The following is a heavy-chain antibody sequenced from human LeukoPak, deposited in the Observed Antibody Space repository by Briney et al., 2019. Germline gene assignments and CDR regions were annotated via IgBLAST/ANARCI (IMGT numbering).Heavy chain of an antibody. V-gene: IGHV1-8*01. CDR1: GYTFTIYD. Sequence: ASVKVSCKASGYTFTIYDINWVRQATGQGLEWMGWMNPNSGNTGYAQKFQGRVTMTRNTSISTAYMELSSLRSEDTAVYYCARGARLYSSGEFDPWGQGTLVTVSS. J-gene: IGHJ5*02. CDR3: ARGARLYSSGEFDP. D-gene: IGHD6-19*01. CDR2: MNPNSGNT.